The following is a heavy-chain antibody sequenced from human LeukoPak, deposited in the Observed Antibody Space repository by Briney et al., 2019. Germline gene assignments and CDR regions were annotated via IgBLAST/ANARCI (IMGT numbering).Heavy chain of an antibody. Sequence: GGSLRLSCAASGFTFSSYGMHWVRQAPGKGLEWVAVISYDGSNKDYADSVKGRFTISGDNSKNTLYLQMNSLRAEDTAVYYCAKDADTAKWYYYYGMDVWGQGTTVTVSS. CDR3: AKDADTAKWYYYYGMDV. V-gene: IGHV3-30*18. CDR1: GFTFSSYG. CDR2: ISYDGSNK. D-gene: IGHD5-18*01. J-gene: IGHJ6*02.